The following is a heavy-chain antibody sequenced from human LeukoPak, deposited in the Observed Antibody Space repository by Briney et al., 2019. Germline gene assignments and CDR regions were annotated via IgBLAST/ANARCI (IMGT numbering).Heavy chain of an antibody. Sequence: PGGSLRLSCAASGFTFSSYAMSWVRQAPGKGLQWVSAISGSGGSTYYADSVKGRFTISRDNSKNTLYLQMNSLRAEDTAVYYCAKVGDYYDSSGYYYPFGIWGQGTMVAVSS. D-gene: IGHD3-22*01. V-gene: IGHV3-23*01. CDR2: ISGSGGST. CDR1: GFTFSSYA. J-gene: IGHJ3*02. CDR3: AKVGDYYDSSGYYYPFGI.